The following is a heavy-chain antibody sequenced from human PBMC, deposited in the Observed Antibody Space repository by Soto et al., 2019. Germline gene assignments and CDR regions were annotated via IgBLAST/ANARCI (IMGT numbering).Heavy chain of an antibody. Sequence: VQLVQSGAEEKKPGASVKVSCKASGYTFTSYAMHWVRQAPGQRLEWMGWINAGNGNTKYSQKFQGRVTIIRDTSASTAYMELSSLRSEDTAVYYCARAVAVAADFDYWGQGTLVTVSS. D-gene: IGHD6-19*01. V-gene: IGHV1-3*05. CDR3: ARAVAVAADFDY. CDR1: GYTFTSYA. J-gene: IGHJ4*02. CDR2: INAGNGNT.